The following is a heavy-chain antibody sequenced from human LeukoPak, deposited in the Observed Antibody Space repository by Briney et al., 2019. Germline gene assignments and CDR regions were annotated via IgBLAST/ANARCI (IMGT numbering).Heavy chain of an antibody. CDR3: ARDGGFLDAFGFGDI. D-gene: IGHD3/OR15-3a*01. V-gene: IGHV4-4*07. J-gene: IGHJ3*02. Sequence: SVPLSLPCTVSGGSLTSYYWSWLRPPARKGLECLGRIYSTGSSAYNPSLKSRVTMSVDTSNNQFSLKLSSLTAADTAVYYCARDGGFLDAFGFGDIWGQGTLVTVSS. CDR1: GGSLTSYY. CDR2: IYSTGSS.